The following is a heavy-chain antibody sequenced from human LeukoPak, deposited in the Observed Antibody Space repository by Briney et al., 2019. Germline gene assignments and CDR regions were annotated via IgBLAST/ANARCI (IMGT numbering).Heavy chain of an antibody. CDR1: GFTFDDYG. V-gene: IGHV3-20*04. Sequence: GESLRLSCAASGFTFDDYGMSWVRQAPGKGLEWVSGINWNGGSTGYADSVKGRFTISRDNAKNSLYLQMNSLRAEDTALYYCASNRYYYDSSGYTDGAFDIWGQGTMVTVSS. CDR3: ASNRYYYDSSGYTDGAFDI. J-gene: IGHJ3*02. D-gene: IGHD3-22*01. CDR2: INWNGGST.